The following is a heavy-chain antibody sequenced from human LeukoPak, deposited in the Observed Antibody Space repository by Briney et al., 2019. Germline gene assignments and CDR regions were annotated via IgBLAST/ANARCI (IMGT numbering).Heavy chain of an antibody. V-gene: IGHV3-11*05. Sequence: GGSLRLPCAASGFTFRDYYMSWIRQAPGKGLELLSYISPSSGDTRYTDSVRGRFTISRDNAKNSLYLQMNSLRAEDTAVYYCARDRAGTLGYWGQGTLVTVSS. CDR1: GFTFRDYY. J-gene: IGHJ4*02. D-gene: IGHD6-13*01. CDR2: ISPSSGDT. CDR3: ARDRAGTLGY.